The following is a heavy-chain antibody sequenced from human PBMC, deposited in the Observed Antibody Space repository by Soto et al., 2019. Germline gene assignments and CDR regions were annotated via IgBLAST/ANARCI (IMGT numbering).Heavy chain of an antibody. CDR3: AHPRGYGVFDAYDI. V-gene: IGHV3-23*01. CDR1: GFTFSTYA. CDR2: LTPSGGET. D-gene: IGHD4-17*01. Sequence: EAQLLESGGGLVQPGGSLRLSCVASGFTFSTYAMSWVRQAPGKGLEWVSALTPSGGETFYADSVKGRFTISRDNSMNALYMQMNSLRIEDTAVYYCAHPRGYGVFDAYDIWGPGTMVTVSS. J-gene: IGHJ3*02.